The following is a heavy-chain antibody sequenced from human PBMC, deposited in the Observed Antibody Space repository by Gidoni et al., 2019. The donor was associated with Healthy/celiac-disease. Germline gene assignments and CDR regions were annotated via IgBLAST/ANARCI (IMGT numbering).Heavy chain of an antibody. D-gene: IGHD3-22*01. V-gene: IGHV3-49*03. CDR2: IRSKAYGGTT. CDR1: GFTFGDYA. J-gene: IGHJ4*02. CDR3: TRVDYDSSGYVDY. Sequence: EVQLVESGVGLVQPGRSLRLSCTASGFTFGDYAMSWFRQAPGKGLEGVGSIRSKAYGGTTEYAASGKGRSTISRDESKSIAYLQMNSLKTEDTAVYYCTRVDYDSSGYVDYWGQGTLVTVSS.